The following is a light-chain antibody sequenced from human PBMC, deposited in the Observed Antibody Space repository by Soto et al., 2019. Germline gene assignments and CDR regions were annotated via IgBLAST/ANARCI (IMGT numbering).Light chain of an antibody. CDR3: QQYDSSLGLT. J-gene: IGKJ4*01. Sequence: EIVLTQSPGTLSLSPGERATLSCRASQSVSSSYLAGYQQKPGQAPRLLTYGASSRATGIPDRFSGRGSGTDFSVTNISLEPEDFAVYYCQQYDSSLGLTFGGGTKVEIK. CDR2: GAS. V-gene: IGKV3-20*01. CDR1: QSVSSSY.